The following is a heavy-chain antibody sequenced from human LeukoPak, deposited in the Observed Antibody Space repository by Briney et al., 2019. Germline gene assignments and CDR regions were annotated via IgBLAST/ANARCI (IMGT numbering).Heavy chain of an antibody. CDR1: GFTFSSYW. Sequence: GGSLRLSCAASGFTFSSYWMHWVRQAPGKGLVWLSRVNSDGNITTHADSVRGRFTISRDNAKNTLYLQMNSLRAEDTAVYYCARRGLVPAFDIWGQGTMVSVTS. V-gene: IGHV3-74*01. CDR3: ARRGLVPAFDI. J-gene: IGHJ3*02. CDR2: VNSDGNIT. D-gene: IGHD3-10*02.